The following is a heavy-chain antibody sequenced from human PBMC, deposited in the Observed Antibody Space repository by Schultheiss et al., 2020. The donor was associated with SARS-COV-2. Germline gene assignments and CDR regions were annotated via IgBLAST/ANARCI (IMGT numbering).Heavy chain of an antibody. CDR3: ARDSHARYMDV. CDR1: GFTFSSYS. Sequence: GGSLRLSCAASGFTFSSYSMNWVRQAPGKGLEWVSSISSSSSYIYYADSVKGRFTISRDNSKNTLYLQMNSLRAEDTAVYYCARDSHARYMDVWGKGTTVTVSS. CDR2: ISSSSSYI. J-gene: IGHJ6*03. V-gene: IGHV3-21*01.